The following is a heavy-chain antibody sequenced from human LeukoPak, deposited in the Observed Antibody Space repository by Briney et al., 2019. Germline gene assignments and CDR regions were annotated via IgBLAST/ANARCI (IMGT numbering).Heavy chain of an antibody. CDR2: TYYRSKWYN. J-gene: IGHJ6*02. CDR1: GDSVSSNSAA. D-gene: IGHD5-12*01. V-gene: IGHV6-1*01. CDR3: ARDQSEGYSGYDHYYYGMDV. Sequence: SQTLSLTCAISGDSVSSNSAAWSWIRQSPSRGLEWLGRTYYRSKWYNDYAVSVKSRITINPDTSKNQFSLQLNSVTPEDTAVYYCARDQSEGYSGYDHYYYGMDVWGQGTTVTVSS.